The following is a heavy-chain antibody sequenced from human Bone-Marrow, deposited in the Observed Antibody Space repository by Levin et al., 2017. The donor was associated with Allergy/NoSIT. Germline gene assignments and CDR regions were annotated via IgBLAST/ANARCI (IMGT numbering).Heavy chain of an antibody. J-gene: IGHJ4*02. Sequence: PSETLSLTCAVSDTSISSRDWWSWVRQSPEKGLEWIGEIHQSGRTNYNPSLNSRVTISLDTSNKQFSLKLTSVTAAATAVYYCARRDYYSSPIDYKSFDYWGQGTLVTVSS. CDR2: IHQSGRT. CDR3: ARRDYYSSPIDYKSFDY. V-gene: IGHV4-4*02. D-gene: IGHD2-21*01. CDR1: DTSISSRDW.